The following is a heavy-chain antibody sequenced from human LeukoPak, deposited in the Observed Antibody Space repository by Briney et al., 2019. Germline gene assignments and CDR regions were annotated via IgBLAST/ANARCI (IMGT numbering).Heavy chain of an antibody. Sequence: ASVKVSCKASGNTFTGYYMHWVRQAPGQGLEWMGWINPNSGGTNYAQKLQGRVTMTTDTSTSTAYMELRSLKSDDTAVYYCASLKNYYDSSGYLVTDAFDIWGQGTMVTVSS. D-gene: IGHD3-22*01. CDR1: GNTFTGYY. CDR3: ASLKNYYDSSGYLVTDAFDI. J-gene: IGHJ3*02. CDR2: INPNSGGT. V-gene: IGHV1-2*02.